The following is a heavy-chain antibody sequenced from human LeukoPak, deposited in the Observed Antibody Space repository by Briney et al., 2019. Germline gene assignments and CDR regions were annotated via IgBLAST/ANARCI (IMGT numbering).Heavy chain of an antibody. CDR1: GGTFSSYA. CDR2: IIPIFGTA. D-gene: IGHD2-2*02. V-gene: IGHV1-69*13. Sequence: EASVKVSCKASGGTFSSYAISWVRQAPGQGLEWMGGIIPIFGTANYAQKFQGRVTITADESTSTAYMEPSSLRSEDTAVYYCARDLGCSSTSCYISIGDAFDIWGQGTMVTVSS. J-gene: IGHJ3*02. CDR3: ARDLGCSSTSCYISIGDAFDI.